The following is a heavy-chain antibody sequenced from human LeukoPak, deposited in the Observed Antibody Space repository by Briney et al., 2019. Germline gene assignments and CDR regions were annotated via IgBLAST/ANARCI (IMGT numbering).Heavy chain of an antibody. V-gene: IGHV3-23*01. CDR2: ISGNGGST. Sequence: GGSLRLSCAASGFTFSSYAMNWVRQAPGKGLEWVASISGNGGSTYYADSVKGRFTISRDNSKNTLYLQMNSLSAAATAVYYCASPSPNVTWGPGTLVTVSS. CDR3: ASPSPNVT. CDR1: GFTFSSYA. J-gene: IGHJ5*02.